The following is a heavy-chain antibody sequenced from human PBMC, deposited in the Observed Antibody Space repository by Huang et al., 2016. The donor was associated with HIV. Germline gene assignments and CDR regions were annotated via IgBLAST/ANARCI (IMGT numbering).Heavy chain of an antibody. CDR2: FNDNGYT. CDR1: GGSVSGHY. D-gene: IGHD6-13*01. J-gene: IGHJ2*01. V-gene: IGHV4-34*01. Sequence: QVQLQQWGAGLLKPSETLSLTCAVYGGSVSGHYWSWIRQPPGKGLEWIAEFNDNGYTNYNPSLKSRVTISVHTSRNQFSLKLNSVTAADAAVYYCARASWYEPRSWYFGLWGRGTLVTVSS. CDR3: ARASWYEPRSWYFGL.